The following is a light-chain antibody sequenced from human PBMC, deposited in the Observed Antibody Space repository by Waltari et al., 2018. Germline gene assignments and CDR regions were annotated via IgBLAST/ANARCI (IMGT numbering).Light chain of an antibody. CDR2: AAS. CDR3: QQYYSYPPIT. V-gene: IGKV1-8*01. Sequence: IRITQPPSSLSASTGDRVTITCRASQGISSYLAWYQQKPGKAPKLLIYAASTLQSGVPSRFSGSGSGTDFTLTISCLQSEDFATYYCQQYYSYPPITFGQGTRLEIK. J-gene: IGKJ5*01. CDR1: QGISSY.